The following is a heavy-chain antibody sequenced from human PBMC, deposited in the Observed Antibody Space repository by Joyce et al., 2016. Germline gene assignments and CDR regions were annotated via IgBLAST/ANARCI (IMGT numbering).Heavy chain of an antibody. J-gene: IGHJ4*02. CDR1: GFSFNTYS. CDR2: IRASSGTR. V-gene: IGHV3-48*02. Sequence: EVQLVESGGGLVQPGGSLRLSFAASGFSFNTYSSNWVSQAPGKGLEWLSDIRASSGTRYYADSVKGRFTISRDNAKNSVYLQMNSLRDEDTAVYYCARVGRTGYTCDYWGQGTLVTVSS. CDR3: ARVGRTGYTCDY. D-gene: IGHD5-24*01.